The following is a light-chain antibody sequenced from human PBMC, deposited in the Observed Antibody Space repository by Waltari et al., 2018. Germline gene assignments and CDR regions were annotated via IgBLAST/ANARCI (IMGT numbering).Light chain of an antibody. V-gene: IGLV2-11*01. CDR1: SSDVAADNY. J-gene: IGLJ2*01. CDR3: FSYAGSYTYVV. Sequence: QSAPTQPRPVSGSPGTSVTIPCPGSSSDVAADNYLSRYQHPPGKAPKLVIYDVSKRPSGVPDRFSGSKSGNTASLTISGLQAEDEADFYCFSYAGSYTYVVFGGGTKLTVL. CDR2: DVS.